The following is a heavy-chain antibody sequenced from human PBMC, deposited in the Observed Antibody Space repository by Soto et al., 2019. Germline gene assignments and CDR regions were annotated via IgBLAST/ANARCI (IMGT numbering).Heavy chain of an antibody. Sequence: ASVKVSCKASGGTFSSYAISWVRQAPGQGLEWMGGIIPIFGTANYAQKFQGRVTITADESTSTAYMELSSLRSEDTAVYYCARDGQAVARRINHYYGMDVWGQGITVTVSS. CDR1: GGTFSSYA. CDR3: ARDGQAVARRINHYYGMDV. J-gene: IGHJ6*02. V-gene: IGHV1-69*01. CDR2: IIPIFGTA. D-gene: IGHD6-19*01.